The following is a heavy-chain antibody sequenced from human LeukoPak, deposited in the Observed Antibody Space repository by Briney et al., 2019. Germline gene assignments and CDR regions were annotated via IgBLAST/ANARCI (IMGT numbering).Heavy chain of an antibody. CDR2: INHSGST. Sequence: SETLSLTCAVYGGSFSGYYWSWIRQPPGKGLEWIGEINHSGSTNYNPSLKSRVTISVDTSKNHFSLKLSSVAAADTAVYSCARVRSSGYYYGGNWFDPWGQGTLVTVSS. D-gene: IGHD3-10*01. J-gene: IGHJ5*02. V-gene: IGHV4-34*01. CDR1: GGSFSGYY. CDR3: ARVRSSGYYYGGNWFDP.